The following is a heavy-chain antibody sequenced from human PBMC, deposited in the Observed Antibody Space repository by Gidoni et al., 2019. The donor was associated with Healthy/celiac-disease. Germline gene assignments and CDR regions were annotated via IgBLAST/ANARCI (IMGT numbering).Heavy chain of an antibody. V-gene: IGHV3-9*01. D-gene: IGHD4-17*01. CDR3: AKDKGEYGDYGPVYDY. CDR2: ISWNSGSI. J-gene: IGHJ4*02. Sequence: EVQLVESGGGLVQPGRSLRLSCAASGFPFDDYAMHWVRQAPGKGLEWVSGISWNSGSIGYADSVKGRFTISRDNAKNSLYLQMNSLRAEDTALYYCAKDKGEYGDYGPVYDYWGQGTLVTVSS. CDR1: GFPFDDYA.